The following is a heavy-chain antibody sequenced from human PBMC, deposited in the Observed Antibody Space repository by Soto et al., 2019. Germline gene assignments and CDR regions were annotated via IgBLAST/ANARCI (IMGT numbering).Heavy chain of an antibody. V-gene: IGHV3-23*01. CDR1: GFTFNSYA. Sequence: PGGSLRLSYAASGFTFNSYAMSWVRQAPGKGLEWVSAISGSGGSTYYADSVKGRFTISRDNSNNTLYLQMNSLRAEDTAVYYCAYSSTPFDYWGQGTLVTVSS. CDR2: ISGSGGST. J-gene: IGHJ4*02. CDR3: AYSSTPFDY. D-gene: IGHD6-13*01.